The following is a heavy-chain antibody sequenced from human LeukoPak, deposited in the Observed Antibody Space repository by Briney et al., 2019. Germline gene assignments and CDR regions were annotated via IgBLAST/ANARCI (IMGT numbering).Heavy chain of an antibody. V-gene: IGHV4-34*01. Sequence: SETLSLTCAVYGGYFSGYYWSWIRQPPGKGLEWIGEINHSGSTNYNPSLKSRVTISVDTSKNQFSLKLNSVTPEDTAVYYCARGRWLPDLDYWGQGTLVTVSS. J-gene: IGHJ4*02. CDR1: GGYFSGYY. CDR2: INHSGST. CDR3: ARGRWLPDLDY. D-gene: IGHD5-12*01.